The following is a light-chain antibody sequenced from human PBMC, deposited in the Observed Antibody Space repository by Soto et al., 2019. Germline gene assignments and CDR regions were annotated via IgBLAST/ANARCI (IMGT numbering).Light chain of an antibody. V-gene: IGKV1-39*01. CDR3: KTSQSTPRK. CDR1: QSISSY. CDR2: AAS. Sequence: IHITQSTSSLSSSVGDRVTITCRSSQSISSYLNWYQQKPGKAPKLLIYAASSLQSGVPSMFSASGSGTDFTITITSMHPADFATYYCKTSQSTPRKFGQGTNVAIK. J-gene: IGKJ1*01.